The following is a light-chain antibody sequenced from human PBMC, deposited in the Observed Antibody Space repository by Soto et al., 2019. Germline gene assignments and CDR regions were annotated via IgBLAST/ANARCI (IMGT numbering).Light chain of an antibody. CDR1: TSDVGSYNL. J-gene: IGLJ1*01. Sequence: QSVLAQPASVPGSPRQSLTVSGTVSTSDVGSYNLVSWYQQSPGKAPKLIIYEDSQRPSGISTRFSGSKSGNTASLTISGLQAEDEGDYYCSSHTSSNTLIFGTGTKV. CDR2: EDS. V-gene: IGLV2-14*02. CDR3: SSHTSSNTLI.